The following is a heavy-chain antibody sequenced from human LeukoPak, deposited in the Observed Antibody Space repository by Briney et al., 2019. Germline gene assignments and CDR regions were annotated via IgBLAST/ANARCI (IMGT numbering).Heavy chain of an antibody. J-gene: IGHJ4*02. D-gene: IGHD5-18*01. CDR2: IHTSGST. CDR1: GGSVSSYY. Sequence: SETLSLTCTVSGGSVSSYYWNWIRQPAGKGLEWIGRIHTSGSTSYNSSLKSRVTMSADTSKNQFSLKLNSVTAADTAVYYCARDVGGYNYGYSLDYWGQGTLVSVSS. CDR3: ARDVGGYNYGYSLDY. V-gene: IGHV4-4*07.